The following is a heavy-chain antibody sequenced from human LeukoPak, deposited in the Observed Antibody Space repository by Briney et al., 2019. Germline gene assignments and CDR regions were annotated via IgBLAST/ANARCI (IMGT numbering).Heavy chain of an antibody. CDR3: ARERDSSSWYAFDI. Sequence: GGSLRLSCAASGFTFSSYAMSWVRQAPGKGLEWVSAISDSGSSTYYADSVKGRFTISRDNAKNSLYLQMNSLRDEDTAVYYCARERDSSSWYAFDIWGQGTMVTVSS. CDR2: ISDSGSST. J-gene: IGHJ3*02. D-gene: IGHD6-13*01. V-gene: IGHV3-23*01. CDR1: GFTFSSYA.